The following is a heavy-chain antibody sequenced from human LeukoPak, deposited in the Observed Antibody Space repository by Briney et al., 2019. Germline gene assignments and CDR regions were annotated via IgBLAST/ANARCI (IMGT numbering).Heavy chain of an antibody. D-gene: IGHD3-16*02. J-gene: IGHJ4*02. Sequence: GSLRLSCAASGFTFSSYWMSWVRQASGKGLEWVANIKQDGSEKYYVDSVKGRFTISRDNAKNSLYLQMNSLRAEDTAVYYCARDARLGRITFGGVIVGFDYWGQGTLVTVSS. V-gene: IGHV3-7*01. CDR3: ARDARLGRITFGGVIVGFDY. CDR2: IKQDGSEK. CDR1: GFTFSSYW.